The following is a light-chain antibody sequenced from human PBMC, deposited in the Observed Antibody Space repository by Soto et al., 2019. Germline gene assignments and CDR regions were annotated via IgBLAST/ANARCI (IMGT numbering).Light chain of an antibody. J-gene: IGKJ2*02. V-gene: IGKV3-11*01. CDR3: QQRSTWPWT. Sequence: EVVLTQSPATLSLSPGERATLSCRASQSVSNSLAWYQQRPGQAPRLLFYEASKRATGIPASFSGSGSGTDFTLTISSLESEDFAVYYCQQRSTWPWTFGQGTNLEI. CDR2: EAS. CDR1: QSVSNS.